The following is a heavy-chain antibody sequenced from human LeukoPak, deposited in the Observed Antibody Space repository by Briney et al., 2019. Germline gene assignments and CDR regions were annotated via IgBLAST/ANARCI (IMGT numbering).Heavy chain of an antibody. CDR3: ARWVVRYSDWSYYFDY. J-gene: IGHJ4*02. CDR1: GYTFTSYG. Sequence: ASVKVSCKASGYTFTSYGISWVRQAPGQGLEWMGWISAYNGNTNYAQKLQGRVTMTTDTSTSTAYMELRSLRSDDTAVYYCARWVVRYSDWSYYFDYWGQGTLVTVSS. CDR2: ISAYNGNT. V-gene: IGHV1-18*04. D-gene: IGHD3-9*01.